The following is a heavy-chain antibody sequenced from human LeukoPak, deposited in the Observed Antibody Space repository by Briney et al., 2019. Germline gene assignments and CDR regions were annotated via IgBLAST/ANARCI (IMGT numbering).Heavy chain of an antibody. Sequence: PGGSLRLSCAASGFTFSSYSMNWVRQAPGKGLEWVSYISSGSSAIYYTDSVKGRFTASRDNAKNSLYLQMNSLRAEDTAVYYCARDTRLSDSSGYPFDYWGQGTLVTVSS. D-gene: IGHD3-22*01. J-gene: IGHJ4*02. CDR2: ISSGSSAI. CDR3: ARDTRLSDSSGYPFDY. CDR1: GFTFSSYS. V-gene: IGHV3-48*01.